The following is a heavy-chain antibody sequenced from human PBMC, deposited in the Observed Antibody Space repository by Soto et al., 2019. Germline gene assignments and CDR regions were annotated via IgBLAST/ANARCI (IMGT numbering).Heavy chain of an antibody. J-gene: IGHJ4*02. CDR1: GYSFENYW. D-gene: IGHD6-19*01. Sequence: PGESLKISCQGSGYSFENYWITWVRQMPGKGLEWMGRVDPSDTFTSYNPSFQGHVTLSGDKSVKTVYLHWSSPRAEDTAVYYCARWESSDWYLGIWGQGTLVTVSS. CDR2: VDPSDTFT. CDR3: ARWESSDWYLGI. V-gene: IGHV5-10-1*01.